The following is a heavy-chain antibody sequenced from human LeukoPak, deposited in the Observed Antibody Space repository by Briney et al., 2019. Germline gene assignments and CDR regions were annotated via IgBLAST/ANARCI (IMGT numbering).Heavy chain of an antibody. V-gene: IGHV3-23*01. Sequence: PGGSLRLSCAASGFTFSSYAMSWVRQAPGKGLEWVSAISGSGGSTYYADSVKGRFTISRDNSKNTLYLQMNSLRAEDTAVYYCAKAVHYYDSSGYPMSDYYFDYWGQGTLVTVSS. CDR1: GFTFSSYA. CDR3: AKAVHYYDSSGYPMSDYYFDY. D-gene: IGHD3-22*01. J-gene: IGHJ4*02. CDR2: ISGSGGST.